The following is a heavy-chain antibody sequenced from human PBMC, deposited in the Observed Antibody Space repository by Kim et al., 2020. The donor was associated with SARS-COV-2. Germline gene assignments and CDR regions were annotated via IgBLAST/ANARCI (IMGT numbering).Heavy chain of an antibody. CDR3: ARKGVSSSLTA. CDR1: GGSFSGYY. CDR2: INHSGST. J-gene: IGHJ4*02. Sequence: SETLSLTCAVYGGSFSGYYWSWIRQPPGKGLEWIGEINHSGSTNYNPSLKSRVIILVDTSKNQFSLKLTSVTAADTAVYYCARKGVSSSLTAWGQGTLVTVSS. D-gene: IGHD6-13*01. V-gene: IGHV4-34*01.